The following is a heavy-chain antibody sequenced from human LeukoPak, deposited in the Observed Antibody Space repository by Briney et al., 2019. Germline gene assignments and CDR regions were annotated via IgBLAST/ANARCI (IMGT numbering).Heavy chain of an antibody. J-gene: IGHJ6*02. V-gene: IGHV3-30*18. Sequence: PGGSLRLSCAASGFTFSTYGMHWVRQAPGKGLEWVAFLSYDGARKYYADSVKGRFTISRDNSKKTLYLQMNRLRAQAPAVYYCAKDQVEDPYLGRGPYYYYAVDVWGQGTTVTVS. CDR3: AKDQVEDPYLGRGPYYYYAVDV. D-gene: IGHD3-10*01. CDR2: LSYDGARK. CDR1: GFTFSTYG.